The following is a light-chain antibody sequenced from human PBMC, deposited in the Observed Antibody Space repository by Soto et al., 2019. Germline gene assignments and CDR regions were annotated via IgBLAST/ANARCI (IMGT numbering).Light chain of an antibody. CDR1: QNIYSN. CDR2: RAS. V-gene: IGKV3-15*01. J-gene: IGKJ1*01. Sequence: IVMTQSPATLSVSPGERVTLSCRASQNIYSNIAWYQQRPGQAPRLLIYRASTRATGIPARFSGSGSGTEFTLTISSLQSEDFAVYYCQQYNNWPWTFGQGTKVDI. CDR3: QQYNNWPWT.